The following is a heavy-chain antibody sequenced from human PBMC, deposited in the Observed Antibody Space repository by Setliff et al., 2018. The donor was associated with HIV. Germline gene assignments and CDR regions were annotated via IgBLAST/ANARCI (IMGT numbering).Heavy chain of an antibody. V-gene: IGHV4-34*01. D-gene: IGHD2-8*01. CDR3: ARSYNGVPWT. CDR1: GGSFSDYF. CDR2: INHTGST. Sequence: PSETLSLTCAVHGGSFSDYFWSWIRQPPGKRLEWIGEINHTGSTKYNPSLKSRVSISVDTSKNQFSLRLTSVTGADTAVYYCARSYNGVPWTWGQGMLVTVS. J-gene: IGHJ5*02.